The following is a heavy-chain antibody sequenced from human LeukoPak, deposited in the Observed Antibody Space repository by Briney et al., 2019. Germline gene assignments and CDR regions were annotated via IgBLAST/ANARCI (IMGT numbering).Heavy chain of an antibody. D-gene: IGHD3-22*01. CDR1: GFTVSSNY. CDR3: ASGCSNYDSSGYCFEY. Sequence: GGSLRLSCATSGFTVSSNYMSWVRQAPGKGLEWVSTIYSGGSTYYADSVKGRFTLSRDNSKNTLSLQMNSLRAEDTAVYYCASGCSNYDSSGYCFEYWGQGTLVTVSS. CDR2: IYSGGST. V-gene: IGHV3-53*05. J-gene: IGHJ4*02.